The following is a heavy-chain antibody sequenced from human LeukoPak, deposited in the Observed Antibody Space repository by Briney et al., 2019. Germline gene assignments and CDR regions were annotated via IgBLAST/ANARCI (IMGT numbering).Heavy chain of an antibody. D-gene: IGHD2-2*02. CDR1: AGSISSGGYS. Sequence: SQTLSLTCAVSAGSISSGGYSWSWIRQPPGKGLEWIGYIYHSGSTYYNPSLKSRVTISVDRSKNQFSLKLSSVTAADTAVYYCARVSGDCSSTSCYMDYFDYWGQGTLVTVSS. V-gene: IGHV4-30-2*01. J-gene: IGHJ4*02. CDR3: ARVSGDCSSTSCYMDYFDY. CDR2: IYHSGST.